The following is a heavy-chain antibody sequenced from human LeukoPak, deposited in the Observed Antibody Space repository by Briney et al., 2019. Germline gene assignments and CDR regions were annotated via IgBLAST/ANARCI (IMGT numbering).Heavy chain of an antibody. CDR2: INHSGGT. Sequence: SETLSLTCAVYGGSFSDYSWSWIRQPPGKVLEWIGEINHSGGTNHNPSLMSRVIMSVDTSKNQFSLKVSSVTAADTAVYYCARVGYSYSINDWSRTGLGAYPTKYYYMDVWGKGTTVTVSS. J-gene: IGHJ6*03. CDR1: GGSFSDYS. V-gene: IGHV4-34*01. CDR3: ARVGYSYSINDWSRTGLGAYPTKYYYMDV. D-gene: IGHD5-18*01.